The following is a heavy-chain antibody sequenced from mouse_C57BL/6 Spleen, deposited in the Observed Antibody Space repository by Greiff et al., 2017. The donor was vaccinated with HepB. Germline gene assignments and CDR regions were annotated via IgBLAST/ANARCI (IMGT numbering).Heavy chain of an antibody. CDR2: IRLKSDNYAT. J-gene: IGHJ2*01. CDR1: GFTFSNYW. Sequence: EVKVVESGGGLVQPGGSMKLSCVASGFTFSNYWMNWVRQSPEKGLEWVAQIRLKSDNYATHYAESVKGRFTISRDDSKSSVYLQMNNLRAEDTGIYYCSPYAYFDYWGQGTTLTVSS. CDR3: SPYAYFDY. D-gene: IGHD1-1*01. V-gene: IGHV6-3*01.